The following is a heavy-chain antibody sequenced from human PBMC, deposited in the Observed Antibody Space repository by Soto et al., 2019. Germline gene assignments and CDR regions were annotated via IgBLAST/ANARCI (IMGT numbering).Heavy chain of an antibody. CDR1: GGTFNSHT. D-gene: IGHD2-2*01. Sequence: QVQLVQSGAEVKKPGSSVKVSCRASGGTFNSHTISWVRQAPGQGLEWMGGIMPMFGVTNYARKFQGRLTMTANESTTPAYMEVSSLTSDDTAVYYCAGEGVTRSMSLPWMGYHYYGLDVWGQGTTVIVSS. J-gene: IGHJ6*02. CDR2: IMPMFGVT. CDR3: AGEGVTRSMSLPWMGYHYYGLDV. V-gene: IGHV1-69*12.